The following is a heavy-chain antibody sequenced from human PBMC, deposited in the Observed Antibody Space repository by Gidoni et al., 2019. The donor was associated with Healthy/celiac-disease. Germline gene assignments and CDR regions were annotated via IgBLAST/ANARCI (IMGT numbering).Heavy chain of an antibody. CDR2: INPNRGGT. V-gene: IGHV1-2*02. CDR1: GYTFTGYY. Sequence: QVQLVKSGAEVKKPGDSVKVSCKASGYTFTGYYMHWVRQAPGQWLEWMGWINPNRGGTNYAPKFQCRVTMTRDTSISTAYMELSRLRSDDTAVYYCARTLYWTWFDPWGQGTLVTVSS. CDR3: ARTLYWTWFDP. D-gene: IGHD2-8*02. J-gene: IGHJ5*02.